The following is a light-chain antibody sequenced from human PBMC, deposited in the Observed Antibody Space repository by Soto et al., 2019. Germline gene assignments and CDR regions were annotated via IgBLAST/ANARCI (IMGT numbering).Light chain of an antibody. Sequence: EIVITQSPLSLPFTPVYPAPISCMSSHGLLHSNGATYLAWYLQQPGQSPELLIYLVSNRAFGVPDRFRGSGSGTDFTLKISRVEAEDVGIYYCMQALQTPITFGQGTRLETK. CDR2: LVS. CDR1: HGLLHSNGATY. V-gene: IGKV2-28*01. J-gene: IGKJ5*01. CDR3: MQALQTPIT.